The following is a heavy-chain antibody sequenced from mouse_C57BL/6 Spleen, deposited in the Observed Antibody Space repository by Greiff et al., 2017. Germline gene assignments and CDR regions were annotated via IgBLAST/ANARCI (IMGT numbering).Heavy chain of an antibody. V-gene: IGHV1-81*01. D-gene: IGHD2-5*01. CDR3: ARSGSNFYYARDY. Sequence: QVQLQQSGAELARPGASVKLSCKASGYTFTSYGISWVKQRTGQGLEWIGEIYPRSGNTYYNEKFKGKATLTADKSSSTADIELRSLTSEDSTVXFCARSGSNFYYARDYWGQGTSVTVSS. J-gene: IGHJ4*01. CDR1: GYTFTSYG. CDR2: IYPRSGNT.